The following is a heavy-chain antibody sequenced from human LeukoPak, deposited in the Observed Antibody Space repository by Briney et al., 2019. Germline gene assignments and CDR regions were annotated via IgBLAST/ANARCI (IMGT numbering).Heavy chain of an antibody. CDR1: GGSISSSSYY. D-gene: IGHD3-22*01. CDR2: IYYSGST. Sequence: SETLSLTCTVSGGSISSSSYYWGWIRQPPGKGLEWIGSIYYSGSTYCNPSLKSRVTISVDTSKNQFSLKLSSVTAADTAVYYCASRPGDSSGYHDYWGQGTLVTVSS. CDR3: ASRPGDSSGYHDY. J-gene: IGHJ4*02. V-gene: IGHV4-39*07.